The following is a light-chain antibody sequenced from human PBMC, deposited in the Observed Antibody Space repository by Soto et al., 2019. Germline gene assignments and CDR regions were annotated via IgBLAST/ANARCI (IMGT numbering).Light chain of an antibody. J-gene: IGKJ2*01. CDR1: QSVASN. Sequence: EIVMTQSPASLSVSPGDGATLSCRASQSVASNVAWYQQKPGQGPRLLIHGASTRAGGVPARLSGSGSGTDFTLTISSLQSEDFAVYYCQQYHNWPPQYTFGQGTKLQIK. CDR3: QQYHNWPPQYT. V-gene: IGKV3-15*01. CDR2: GAS.